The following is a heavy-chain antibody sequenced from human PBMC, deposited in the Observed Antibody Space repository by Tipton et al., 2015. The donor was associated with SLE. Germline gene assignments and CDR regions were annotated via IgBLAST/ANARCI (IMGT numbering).Heavy chain of an antibody. J-gene: IGHJ3*02. CDR1: GGSFSGYY. D-gene: IGHD1-26*01. Sequence: LSLTCAVYGGSFSGYYWSWIRQPPGKGLEWIGEINHSGSTNYNPSLKSRVTISVDTSKNQFSLKLNSVTAADTAVYYCARPRVGKGAFDIWGQGTMVTVSS. V-gene: IGHV4-34*01. CDR2: INHSGST. CDR3: ARPRVGKGAFDI.